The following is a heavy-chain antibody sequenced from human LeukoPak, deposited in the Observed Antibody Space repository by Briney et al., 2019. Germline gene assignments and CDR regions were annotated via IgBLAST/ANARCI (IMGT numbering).Heavy chain of an antibody. V-gene: IGHV3-23*01. Sequence: ETLSLTCAVSGGSISSSNWWSWVRQPPGKGLEWVSAISGSGGSTYYADSVKGRFTISRDNAKNSLYLQMNSLRAEDTAVYYCASVRYFDWLQSDYWGQGTLVTVSS. D-gene: IGHD3-9*01. J-gene: IGHJ4*02. CDR3: ASVRYFDWLQSDY. CDR1: GGSISSSN. CDR2: ISGSGGST.